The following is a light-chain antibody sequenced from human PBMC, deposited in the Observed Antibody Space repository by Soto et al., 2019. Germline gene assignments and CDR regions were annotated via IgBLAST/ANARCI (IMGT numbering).Light chain of an antibody. CDR3: QQLNSHPRT. Sequence: DVQMTQSPSSLSASVGDRVTITCRASQSISSYLNWYQQKPGKAPKLLIYAASSLQSGVPSRFSGSGSGTEFTLTISSLQPEDFATYYCQQLNSHPRTFGPGTKVDI. V-gene: IGKV1-39*01. J-gene: IGKJ3*01. CDR1: QSISSY. CDR2: AAS.